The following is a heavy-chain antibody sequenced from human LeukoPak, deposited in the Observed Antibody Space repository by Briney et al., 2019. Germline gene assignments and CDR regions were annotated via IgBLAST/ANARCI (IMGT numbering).Heavy chain of an antibody. J-gene: IGHJ4*02. Sequence: GGSLRLSCEASGFTFSGYDMHWVRQATGKGLERVSAIGTTGDTYYSDSVRGRFTISRENAKNSLDLQMNSLRAGDTAVYYCARSPSYSSSWYALDSWGQGTLVTVSS. D-gene: IGHD6-13*01. CDR3: ARSPSYSSSWYALDS. CDR2: IGTTGDT. V-gene: IGHV3-13*01. CDR1: GFTFSGYD.